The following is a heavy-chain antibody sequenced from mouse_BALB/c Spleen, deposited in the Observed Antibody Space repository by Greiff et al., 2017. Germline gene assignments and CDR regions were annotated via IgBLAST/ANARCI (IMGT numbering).Heavy chain of an antibody. J-gene: IGHJ1*01. Sequence: DVQLQESGPGLVKPSQSLSLTCSVTGYSITSGYYWNWIRQFPGNKLEWMGYISYDGSNNYNPSLKNRISITRDTSKNQFFLKLNSVTTEDTATYYCARDGNSYFDVWGAGTTVTVSS. CDR3: ARDGNSYFDV. CDR2: ISYDGSN. V-gene: IGHV3-6*02. D-gene: IGHD1-1*02. CDR1: GYSITSGYY.